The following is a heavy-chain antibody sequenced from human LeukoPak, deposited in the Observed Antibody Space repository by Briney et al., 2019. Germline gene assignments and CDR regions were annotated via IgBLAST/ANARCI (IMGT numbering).Heavy chain of an antibody. J-gene: IGHJ4*02. CDR2: INPNSGGT. Sequence: ASVKVSCKASGYTFTGYYMHWVRQAPGQGVEWMGWINPNSGGTNYAQKFQGRVTMTRGTSISTAYMELSRLRSDDTAVYYCARSPQIHYYDSSGYYYDYWGQGTLVTVSS. D-gene: IGHD3-22*01. V-gene: IGHV1-2*02. CDR3: ARSPQIHYYDSSGYYYDY. CDR1: GYTFTGYY.